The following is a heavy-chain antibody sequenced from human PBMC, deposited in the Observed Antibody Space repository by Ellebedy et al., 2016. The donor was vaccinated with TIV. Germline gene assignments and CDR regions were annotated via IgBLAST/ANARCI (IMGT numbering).Heavy chain of an antibody. Sequence: GESLKISCVASGFTFSSYAMSWVRQAPGKGLEWVSAISGSGGSTYYADSVKGRFTISRDNSKNTLYLQMNSLRAEDTAVYYCARGDLVATDTPPFDYWGQGTLVTVSS. J-gene: IGHJ4*02. D-gene: IGHD5-12*01. V-gene: IGHV3-23*01. CDR3: ARGDLVATDTPPFDY. CDR1: GFTFSSYA. CDR2: ISGSGGST.